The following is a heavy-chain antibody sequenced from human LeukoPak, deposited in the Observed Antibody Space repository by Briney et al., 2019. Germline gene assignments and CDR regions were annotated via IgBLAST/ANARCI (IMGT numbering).Heavy chain of an antibody. Sequence: GGSLRLSCAASGFTFSSYGMHWVRQAPGKGLEWAAVISYDGSNKYYADSVKGRFTISRDNSKNTLYLQMNSLRAEDTAVYYCAKDFFTMVRAIMDVWGQGTTVTVSS. CDR3: AKDFFTMVRAIMDV. D-gene: IGHD3-10*01. J-gene: IGHJ6*02. CDR1: GFTFSSYG. CDR2: ISYDGSNK. V-gene: IGHV3-30*18.